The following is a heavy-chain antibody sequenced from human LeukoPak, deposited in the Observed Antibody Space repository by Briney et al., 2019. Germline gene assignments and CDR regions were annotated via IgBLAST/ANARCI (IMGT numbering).Heavy chain of an antibody. CDR2: ISYDGSNK. CDR3: AKDRPPLLWFGEPMGGDLDY. V-gene: IGHV3-30*18. J-gene: IGHJ4*02. D-gene: IGHD3-10*01. CDR1: GFTFSSYG. Sequence: GGSLRLSCAASGFTFSSYGMHWVRQAPGKGLEWVAVISYDGSNKYYADSVKGRFTISRDNSKNTLYLQMNSLRAEDTAVYYCAKDRPPLLWFGEPMGGDLDYWGQGTLVTVSS.